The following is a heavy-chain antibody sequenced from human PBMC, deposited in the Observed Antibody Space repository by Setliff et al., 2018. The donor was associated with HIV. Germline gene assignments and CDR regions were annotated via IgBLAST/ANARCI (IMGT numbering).Heavy chain of an antibody. V-gene: IGHV3-30*01. D-gene: IGHD3-10*02. CDR2: ISYDGSRV. CDR3: ARREYNYVPRAFDL. Sequence: LRLSCVASGFTFRTFAMHWVRQAPGKGLEWVSVISYDGSRVAYADSVKGRFTISRDDSKNTLFLQLNSLRPEDTAVYYCARREYNYVPRAFDLWGQGTMVTVSS. CDR1: GFTFRTFA. J-gene: IGHJ3*01.